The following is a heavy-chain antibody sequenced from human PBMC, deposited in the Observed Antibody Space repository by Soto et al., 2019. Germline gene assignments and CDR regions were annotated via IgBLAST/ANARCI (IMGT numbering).Heavy chain of an antibody. CDR3: AKGRFTMIVVDLDY. D-gene: IGHD3-22*01. CDR1: GFTFNTYA. Sequence: AGGSLRLSCVASGFTFNTYAMSWVRQAPGKGLEWVSGMTGSGGSAYYVDSVKGRFTISRDNSKNTVSLQMNSLRAEDTAIYYCAKGRFTMIVVDLDYWGQGTPVTVSS. V-gene: IGHV3-23*01. CDR2: MTGSGGSA. J-gene: IGHJ4*02.